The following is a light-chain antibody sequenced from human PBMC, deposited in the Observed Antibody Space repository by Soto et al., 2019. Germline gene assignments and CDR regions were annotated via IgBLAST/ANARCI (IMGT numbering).Light chain of an antibody. CDR2: KAS. V-gene: IGKV1-5*03. CDR1: RNINNL. J-gene: IGKJ4*01. CDR3: QRYYTFPLT. Sequence: DIQITQSPSTLSASVGDRVAITCRASRNINNLLAWYQQKPGKAPKLLIYKASSLESGVPSRFSGSGSGTEFTLTISSLQPDDFATYYCQRYYTFPLTFGGGTKVEIK.